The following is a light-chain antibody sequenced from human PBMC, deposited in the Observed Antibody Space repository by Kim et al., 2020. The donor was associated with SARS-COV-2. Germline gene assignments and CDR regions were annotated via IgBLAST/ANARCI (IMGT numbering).Light chain of an antibody. J-gene: IGLJ3*02. Sequence: GQSFTISCTGTSSDVGGYNYVSWYQQHPGKAPKLMIYEVSKRPSGVPDRFSGSKSGNTASLTVSGLQAEDEADYYCSSYAGSNNPLFGGGTQLTVL. CDR1: SSDVGGYNY. V-gene: IGLV2-8*01. CDR2: EVS. CDR3: SSYAGSNNPL.